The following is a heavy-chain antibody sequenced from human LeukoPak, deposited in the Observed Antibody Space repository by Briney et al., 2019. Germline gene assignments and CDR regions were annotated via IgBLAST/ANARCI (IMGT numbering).Heavy chain of an antibody. Sequence: PGGSLRLSCAASGFTFSSYAMHWVRQAPGKGLEWVAVISYDGSNKYYADSVKGRFTISRDNSKNTLYLQMNSLRAEDTAVYYCARGPTYSNYPNYMDVWGKGTTVTVSS. CDR2: ISYDGSNK. CDR3: ARGPTYSNYPNYMDV. CDR1: GFTFSSYA. D-gene: IGHD4-11*01. J-gene: IGHJ6*03. V-gene: IGHV3-30-3*01.